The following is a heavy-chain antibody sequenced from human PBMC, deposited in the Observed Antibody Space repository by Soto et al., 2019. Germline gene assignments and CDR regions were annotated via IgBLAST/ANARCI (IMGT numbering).Heavy chain of an antibody. CDR3: ARDLETLGGYFDY. CDR2: IYYSGST. CDR1: GGSVSSGSYY. D-gene: IGHD3-10*01. V-gene: IGHV4-61*01. Sequence: QVQLQESGPGLVKPSETLSLTCTVSGGSVSSGSYYWSWIWQPPGKGLEWIGYIYYSGSTNYNPSLKSRVTISVDTSKNQFSLKLSSVTAADTAVYYCARDLETLGGYFDYWGQGTLVTVSS. J-gene: IGHJ4*02.